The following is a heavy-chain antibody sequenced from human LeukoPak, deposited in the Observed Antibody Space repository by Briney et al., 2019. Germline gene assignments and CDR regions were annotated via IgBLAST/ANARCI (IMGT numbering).Heavy chain of an antibody. CDR2: INHSGST. CDR3: ARGGLFRRPYYYYGMDI. CDR1: GGSFSGYY. V-gene: IGHV4-34*01. J-gene: IGHJ6*02. D-gene: IGHD2/OR15-2a*01. Sequence: NSSETLSLTYAVYGGSFSGYYWSWSRQPPGKGLEWIGEINHSGSTNYNPSLNSRVTISVDTSKNQFSLKLSSVTAADTAVYYCARGGLFRRPYYYYGMDIPGHGTTGTLSS.